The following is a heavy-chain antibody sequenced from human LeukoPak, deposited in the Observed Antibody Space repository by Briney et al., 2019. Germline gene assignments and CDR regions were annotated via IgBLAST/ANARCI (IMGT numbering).Heavy chain of an antibody. D-gene: IGHD6-13*01. CDR2: IYPGDSDT. CDR1: GYSFTSYW. V-gene: IGHV5-51*01. CDR3: ASVTYGGTAAVPGNWFDP. Sequence: GESLKISCKGSGYSFTSYWIGWVRQMPGKGLEWMGIIYPGDSDTRYSPSFQGQVTISADKSISTAYLQWSSLKASDTAMYYCASVTYGGTAAVPGNWFDPWGQGTLVTVSS. J-gene: IGHJ5*02.